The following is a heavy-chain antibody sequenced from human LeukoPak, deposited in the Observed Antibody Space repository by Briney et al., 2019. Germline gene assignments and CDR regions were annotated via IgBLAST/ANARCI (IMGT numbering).Heavy chain of an antibody. V-gene: IGHV1-8*01. Sequence: GASVKVSCKASGYTFTSYDIDWVRQATGQGLEWMGWMNPNSGNTGYAQKFQGRVTVTRNTSISTAYMELSSLRSEDTAVYYCVRRSYYYYMDVWGKGTTVTVSS. J-gene: IGHJ6*03. CDR3: VRRSYYYYMDV. CDR1: GYTFTSYD. CDR2: MNPNSGNT.